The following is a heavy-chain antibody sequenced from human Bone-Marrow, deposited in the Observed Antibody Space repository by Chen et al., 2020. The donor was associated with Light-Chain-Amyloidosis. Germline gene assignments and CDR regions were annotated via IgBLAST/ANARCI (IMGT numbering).Heavy chain of an antibody. J-gene: IGHJ4*02. CDR1: GDSLNDLA. D-gene: IGHD3-22*01. V-gene: IGHV1-24*01. Sequence: QVQLVQSGAEVKRPGASVKVPCKVSGDSLNDLAIHWVRQAPGKGLEWVGGFDPEDEEMMYGQKFQGRVRMIEDTSTETAYMELTSLTSEDTAIYYCATDVDVGDYYETGFNYWGQGTLVTVSS. CDR2: FDPEDEEM. CDR3: ATDVDVGDYYETGFNY.